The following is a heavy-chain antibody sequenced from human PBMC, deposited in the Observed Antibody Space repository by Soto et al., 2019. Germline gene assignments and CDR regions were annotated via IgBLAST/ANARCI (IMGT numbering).Heavy chain of an antibody. V-gene: IGHV3-33*01. J-gene: IGHJ4*02. CDR2: IWHDGSNK. Sequence: QVQLVESGGGVVQPGRSLRLSCAASGFTFNNYGMHWVRQAPGKGLEWVALIWHDGSNKGYADSVKGRFTISRDNSKNTLNLQMNSVRVEDTAVYYCTRAAIKGELLDYWGQGTQVTVSS. CDR1: GFTFNNYG. CDR3: TRAAIKGELLDY. D-gene: IGHD1-26*01.